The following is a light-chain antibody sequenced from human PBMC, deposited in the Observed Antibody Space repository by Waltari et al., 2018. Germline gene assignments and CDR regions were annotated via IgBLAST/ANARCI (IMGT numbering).Light chain of an antibody. CDR3: HQYYSIPYT. V-gene: IGKV4-1*01. CDR2: WAS. CDR1: QSVFYSSYNKND. Sequence: DIVMTQSPDSLSVSLGERATINCKSSQSVFYSSYNKNDLAWDQQKPGQPPKLLIYWASTRGSGVPDRFSGSGSGTDFTLTISSLQAEDVAVYYCHQYYSIPYTFGQGTKLEVK. J-gene: IGKJ2*01.